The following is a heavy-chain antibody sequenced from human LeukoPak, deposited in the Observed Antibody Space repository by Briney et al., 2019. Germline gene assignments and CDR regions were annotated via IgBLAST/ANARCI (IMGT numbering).Heavy chain of an antibody. J-gene: IGHJ4*02. CDR3: AKTPASDFWGPFDY. D-gene: IGHD7-27*01. CDR2: ISGGGGDT. CDR1: GLTFSSHA. V-gene: IGHV3-23*01. Sequence: PGGALRLSCAASGLTFSSHAMNWVRQAPGRGLEWGSYISGGGGDTHYAESVRGGFTLSRDNSKTTLFLLMSSLKDEDTAFYYCAKTPASDFWGPFDYWGQGTLVSVSS.